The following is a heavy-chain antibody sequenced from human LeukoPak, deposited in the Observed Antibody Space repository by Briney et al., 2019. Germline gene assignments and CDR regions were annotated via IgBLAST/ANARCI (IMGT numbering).Heavy chain of an antibody. V-gene: IGHV4-31*03. CDR3: ARSPFHYYYGMDV. Sequence: SETLSLTCTVFGVSISSGGYYWSWVRQHPGEGLEWIGHIYHSGGTFLNPSLKSRLTISVDTSKNQFSLKLSSVTAADTAVYYCARSPFHYYYGMDVWGQGTTVTVSS. J-gene: IGHJ6*02. CDR1: GVSISSGGYY. CDR2: IYHSGGT.